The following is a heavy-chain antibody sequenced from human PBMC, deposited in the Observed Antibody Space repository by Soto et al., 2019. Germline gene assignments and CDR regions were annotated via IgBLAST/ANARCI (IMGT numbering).Heavy chain of an antibody. CDR3: AKVVSGGHLDY. Sequence: PSETLSLTCTVCGVSINNYYWTWIRQPPGKRLEWIGAIYYTGSTTYNPSLRSRVTFSVDTSKNQFSPSLTSVTAADTAVYFCAKVVSGGHLDYWGQGTLVTVSS. V-gene: IGHV4-59*01. D-gene: IGHD6-25*01. CDR2: IYYTGST. CDR1: GVSINNYY. J-gene: IGHJ4*02.